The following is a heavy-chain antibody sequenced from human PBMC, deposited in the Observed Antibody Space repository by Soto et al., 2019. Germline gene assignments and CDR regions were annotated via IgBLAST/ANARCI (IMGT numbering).Heavy chain of an antibody. Sequence: QVQLQESGPGLVKPSETLSLTCSVAGGSINRSFWSWLRQSPGKGLEWIGYIYSSGSTSYNPSLKSRVTMSVDASNNQFYLNLRSVTAADTAVYYCARRADYYCYFEKWGQGTLVTVSA. CDR1: GGSINRSF. J-gene: IGHJ4*02. V-gene: IGHV4-4*08. CDR2: IYSSGST. CDR3: ARRADYYCYFEK. D-gene: IGHD3-10*01.